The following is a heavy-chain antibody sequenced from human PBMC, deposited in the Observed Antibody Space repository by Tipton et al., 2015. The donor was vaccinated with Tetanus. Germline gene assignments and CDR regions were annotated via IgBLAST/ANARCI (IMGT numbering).Heavy chain of an antibody. CDR3: AKLRVYCSTACYSREDY. Sequence: TLSLTCTVSGGSISSSYYYWGWIRQPPGKRLEWIGSLDYSGNTYYNSSLMSRVTISVDTSKNQFSLRLNSVTAVDTAVYYCAKLRVYCSTACYSREDYWGQGTLVTVSS. J-gene: IGHJ4*02. V-gene: IGHV4-39*01. CDR2: LDYSGNT. CDR1: GGSISSSYYY. D-gene: IGHD2/OR15-2a*01.